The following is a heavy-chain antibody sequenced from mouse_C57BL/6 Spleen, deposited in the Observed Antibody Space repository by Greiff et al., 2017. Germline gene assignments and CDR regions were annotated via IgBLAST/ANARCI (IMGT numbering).Heavy chain of an antibody. J-gene: IGHJ2*01. CDR1: GYSITSGYY. CDR2: IRYDGSN. D-gene: IGHD1-1*01. Sequence: EVKLVESGPGLVKPSQSLSLTCSVTGYSITSGYYWNWIRQFPGNKLEWMCYIRYDGSNNYNPSLQNRISITRDTSKNQFFLKLNSVTTEDTATYYGARRAYYGSSLGDYWGQGTTLTVSS. V-gene: IGHV3-6*01. CDR3: ARRAYYGSSLGDY.